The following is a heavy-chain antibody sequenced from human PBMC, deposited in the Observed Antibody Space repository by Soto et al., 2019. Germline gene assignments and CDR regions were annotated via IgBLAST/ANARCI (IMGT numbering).Heavy chain of an antibody. Sequence: QVQLVQSGAEVKKPGSSVKVSCKASGGTFSRYAISWVRQAPGQGLEWMGGIIPIFDTANYAQRFQGRVTITADESTSTAYMELSSLRSKDTAVYYCARGPPGLDYYNGMDVWGQGTTVTVSS. CDR2: IIPIFDTA. CDR3: ARGPPGLDYYNGMDV. J-gene: IGHJ6*02. V-gene: IGHV1-69*12. D-gene: IGHD5-12*01. CDR1: GGTFSRYA.